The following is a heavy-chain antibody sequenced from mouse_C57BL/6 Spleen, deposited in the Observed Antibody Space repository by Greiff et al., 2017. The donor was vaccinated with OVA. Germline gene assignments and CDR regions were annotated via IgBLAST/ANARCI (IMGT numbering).Heavy chain of an antibody. J-gene: IGHJ2*01. CDR1: GYAFSSYW. Sequence: VKLMESGAELVKPGASVKISCKASGYAFSSYWMNWVKQRPGKGLEWIGQIYPGDGDTNYNGKFKGKATLTADKSSSTAYMQLSSLTSEDSAVYFCARWDDYDSLDYWGQGTTLTVSS. CDR3: ARWDDYDSLDY. D-gene: IGHD2-4*01. V-gene: IGHV1-80*01. CDR2: IYPGDGDT.